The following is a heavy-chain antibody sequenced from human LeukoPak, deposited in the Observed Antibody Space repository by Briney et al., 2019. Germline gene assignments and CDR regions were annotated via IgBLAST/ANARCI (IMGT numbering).Heavy chain of an antibody. CDR3: ARGKGGYPRYFDY. V-gene: IGHV3-11*01. CDR1: GFTVSNYY. J-gene: IGHJ4*02. Sequence: GGSLRLSCAASGFTVSNYYMSWIRLAPEKGLEWVSYISSSGSTILYADSVKGRFTLSRDNAKHSLFLQMNSLRAEDTAVYYCARGKGGYPRYFDYWGQGTLVTVSS. D-gene: IGHD3-22*01. CDR2: ISSSGSTI.